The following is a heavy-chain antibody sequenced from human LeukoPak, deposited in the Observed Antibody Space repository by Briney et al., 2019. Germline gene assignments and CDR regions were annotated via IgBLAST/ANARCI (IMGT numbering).Heavy chain of an antibody. Sequence: GGSLRLSCAASGFIFSSYGIQWVRQAPGKGLEWAAVISYDGRNKFYADSVKGRFTISRDNSKNTVSLQMNSLRTEDTALYYCAKELTTVSFFDSWGQGTLVTVSS. J-gene: IGHJ4*02. D-gene: IGHD4-17*01. CDR3: AKELTTVSFFDS. CDR1: GFIFSSYG. V-gene: IGHV3-30*18. CDR2: ISYDGRNK.